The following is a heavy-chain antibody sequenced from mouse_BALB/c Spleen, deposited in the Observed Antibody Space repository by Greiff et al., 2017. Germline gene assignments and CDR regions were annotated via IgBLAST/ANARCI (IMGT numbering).Heavy chain of an antibody. CDR3: ARGGSTMITTGFAY. CDR2: INPYNDGT. V-gene: IGHV1-14*01. CDR1: GYTFTSYV. J-gene: IGHJ3*01. Sequence: VQLKESGPELVKPGASVKMSCKASGYTFTSYVMHWVKQKPGQGLEWIGYINPYNDGTKYNEKFKGKATLTSDKSSSTAYMELSSLTSEDSAVYYCARGGSTMITTGFAYWGQGTLVTVSA. D-gene: IGHD2-4*01.